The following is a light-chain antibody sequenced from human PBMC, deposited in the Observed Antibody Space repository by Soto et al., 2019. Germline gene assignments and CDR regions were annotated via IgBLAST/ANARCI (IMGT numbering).Light chain of an antibody. V-gene: IGKV3-20*01. Sequence: EIVLTQSRGTLSLSPGERATLSCRAGQSVSNRYLAWYQQKPGQAPRLLIYSASTRATGIPDRFSGSGSGTDFTLTISRLEPEDFAVYYCQQYDSSPYTFGQGTKMEI. CDR3: QQYDSSPYT. CDR2: SAS. J-gene: IGKJ2*01. CDR1: QSVSNRY.